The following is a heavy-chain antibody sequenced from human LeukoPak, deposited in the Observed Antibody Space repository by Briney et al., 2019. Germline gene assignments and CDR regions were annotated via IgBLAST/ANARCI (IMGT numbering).Heavy chain of an antibody. CDR1: GYTFTSYD. J-gene: IGHJ6*02. CDR2: MNPNSGNT. Sequence: GASVKVSCKASGYTFTSYDINWVRQATGQGLEWMGWMNPNSGNTGCAQKFQGRVTMTRNTSISTAYMELSSLRSEDTAVYYCARGGALGGSSNFYYYYYGMDVWGQGTTVTVSS. CDR3: ARGGALGGSSNFYYYYYGMDV. V-gene: IGHV1-8*01. D-gene: IGHD6-6*01.